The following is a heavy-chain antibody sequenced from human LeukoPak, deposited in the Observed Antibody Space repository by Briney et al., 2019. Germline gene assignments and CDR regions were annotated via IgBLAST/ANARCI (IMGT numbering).Heavy chain of an antibody. J-gene: IGHJ4*02. CDR2: INSDGSST. CDR3: ARHLSGVAGYTYGRGIDY. D-gene: IGHD5-18*01. Sequence: GGSLRLSCAASGFTFSTYWMHWVRQAPGKGLVWVSRINSDGSSTAYADSVKGRFTISRDNAKNTLYLQMNRLRAEDTAVYYCARHLSGVAGYTYGRGIDYWGQGTLVTVSS. CDR1: GFTFSTYW. V-gene: IGHV3-74*01.